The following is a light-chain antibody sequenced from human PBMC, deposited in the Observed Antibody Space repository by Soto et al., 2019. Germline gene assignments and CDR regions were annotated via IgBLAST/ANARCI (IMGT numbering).Light chain of an antibody. J-gene: IGKJ3*01. Sequence: DIQMTQSPSTLSASVGDTVTITCRASQTISNWLAWYQQKPGKAPKLLIYQASTLESGVPSRFRGSGSETEFTLTISSVQPDDFATYYCKHYNTYSWFTFGPGTKVDIK. CDR1: QTISNW. CDR2: QAS. V-gene: IGKV1-5*03. CDR3: KHYNTYSWFT.